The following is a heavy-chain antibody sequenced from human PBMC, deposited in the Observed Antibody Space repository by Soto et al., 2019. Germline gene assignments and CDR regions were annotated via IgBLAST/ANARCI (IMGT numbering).Heavy chain of an antibody. J-gene: IGHJ4*02. V-gene: IGHV4-59*08. D-gene: IGHD2-15*01. CDR2: VHYSGST. Sequence: QVQLQESGPGLVKPSETLSLTCTVSGGSISPYYWSWIRQPPGKGLELIGYVHYSGSTSYNPSLKRRVTMSVDLSRNQFSLKLSSLTAADTAVYYCTRLHRYCSGGSCFVSDSWGQGTLVTVSS. CDR1: GGSISPYY. CDR3: TRLHRYCSGGSCFVSDS.